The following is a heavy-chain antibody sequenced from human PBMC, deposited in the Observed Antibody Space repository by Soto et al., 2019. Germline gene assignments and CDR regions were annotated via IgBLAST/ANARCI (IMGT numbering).Heavy chain of an antibody. V-gene: IGHV4-30-4*01. CDR3: ARGLLHFDS. CDR1: GGSISSGDYY. J-gene: IGHJ4*02. D-gene: IGHD3-22*01. CDR2: IYYSGST. Sequence: PSETLSLASTVSGGSISSGDYYWSWIRKPPGKGLEWIGYIYYSGSTYYNPSLKSRVTISVDTSKNQFSLKLSSVTAADTAVYYCARGLLHFDSWGQGPLVTVSS.